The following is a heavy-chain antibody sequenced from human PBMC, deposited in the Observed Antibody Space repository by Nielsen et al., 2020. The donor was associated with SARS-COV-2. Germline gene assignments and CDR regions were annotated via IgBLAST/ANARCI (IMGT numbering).Heavy chain of an antibody. Sequence: ASVKVSCKASGYTFTGYYMHWVRQAPGQGLEWMGWINPNSGGTNYAQKFQGRVTMTRDTSISTAYMELSRLRSDDTAVYYCARTEDFWSGYGWFDPWGQGTLVTVSS. V-gene: IGHV1-2*02. CDR2: INPNSGGT. CDR1: GYTFTGYY. J-gene: IGHJ5*02. D-gene: IGHD3-3*01. CDR3: ARTEDFWSGYGWFDP.